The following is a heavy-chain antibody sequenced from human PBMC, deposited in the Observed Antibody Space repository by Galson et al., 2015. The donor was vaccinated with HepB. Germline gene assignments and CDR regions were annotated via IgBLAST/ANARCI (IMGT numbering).Heavy chain of an antibody. J-gene: IGHJ4*02. CDR1: GGSFSGYY. D-gene: IGHD3-22*01. CDR2: INHSGST. Sequence: LSLTCAVYGGSFSGYYWSWIRQPPGKGLEWIGEINHSGSTNYNPSLKSRVTISVDTSKNQFSLKLSSVTAADTAVYYCARVLNDSSGYYNVYYFDYWGQGTLVTVSS. CDR3: ARVLNDSSGYYNVYYFDY. V-gene: IGHV4-34*01.